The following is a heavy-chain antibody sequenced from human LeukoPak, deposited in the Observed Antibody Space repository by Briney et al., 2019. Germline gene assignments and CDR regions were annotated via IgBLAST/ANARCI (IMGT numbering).Heavy chain of an antibody. CDR1: GGSFSGYY. J-gene: IGHJ6*03. D-gene: IGHD2-2*01. CDR3: ARHRPRNDIVVVPAASLRYYYMDV. V-gene: IGHV4-34*01. Sequence: PSETLSLTCAVYGGSFSGYYWSWIRQPPGKGLEWIGSIYYSGSTYYNPSLKSRVTISVDTSKNQFSLKLSSVTAADTAVYYCARHRPRNDIVVVPAASLRYYYMDVWGKGTTVTVSS. CDR2: IYYSGST.